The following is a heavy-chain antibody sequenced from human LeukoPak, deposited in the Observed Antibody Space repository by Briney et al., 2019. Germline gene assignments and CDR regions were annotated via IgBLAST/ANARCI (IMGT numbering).Heavy chain of an antibody. Sequence: GASVKVSCKASGGTFSSYAISWVRQAPGQGLEWMGGIIPIFGTANYAQKFQGRVTITADESTSTAYMELSSLRSEDTAVYYCARDQGANYYDSSGYYYSCDYWGQGTLVTVSS. V-gene: IGHV1-69*13. CDR1: GGTFSSYA. CDR3: ARDQGANYYDSSGYYYSCDY. CDR2: IIPIFGTA. D-gene: IGHD3-22*01. J-gene: IGHJ4*02.